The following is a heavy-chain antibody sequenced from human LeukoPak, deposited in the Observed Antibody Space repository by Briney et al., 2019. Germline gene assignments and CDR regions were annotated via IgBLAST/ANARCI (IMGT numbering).Heavy chain of an antibody. J-gene: IGHJ4*02. Sequence: ASVTVSCKASGYTFTSYGISWVRQAPGQGLEWMGWISAYNGNTNYAQKLQGRVTMTTDTSTSTAYMELRSLRSDDTAVYYCARVYCSSTSCNLVDYWGQGTLVTVSS. CDR2: ISAYNGNT. CDR3: ARVYCSSTSCNLVDY. D-gene: IGHD2-2*01. V-gene: IGHV1-18*01. CDR1: GYTFTSYG.